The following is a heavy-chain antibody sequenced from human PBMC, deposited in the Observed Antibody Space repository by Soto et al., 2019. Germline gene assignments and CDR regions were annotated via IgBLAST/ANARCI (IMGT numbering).Heavy chain of an antibody. V-gene: IGHV3-48*03. Sequence: GGSLRLSCAASGFTFSSYEMNWVRQAPGKGLEWVSYISSSGSTIYYADSVKGRFTISRDSAKNSLYLQMNSLRAEDTAVYYCASGGTGDFSFDYWGQGTLVTVSS. CDR3: ASGGTGDFSFDY. J-gene: IGHJ4*02. D-gene: IGHD7-27*01. CDR2: ISSSGSTI. CDR1: GFTFSSYE.